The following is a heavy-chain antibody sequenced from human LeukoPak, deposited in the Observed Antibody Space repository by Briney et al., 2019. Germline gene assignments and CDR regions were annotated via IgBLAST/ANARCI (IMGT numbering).Heavy chain of an antibody. CDR2: ISSSSSYI. CDR3: ARSRYDYVWGSYRYTPAEYFQH. Sequence: GGSLRPSCAASGFTFSSYSMNWVRQAPGKGLEWVSSISSSSSYIYYADSVKGRFTISRDNAKNSLYLQMNSLRAEDTAVYYCARSRYDYVWGSYRYTPAEYFQHWGQGTLVTVSS. V-gene: IGHV3-21*01. D-gene: IGHD3-16*02. J-gene: IGHJ1*01. CDR1: GFTFSSYS.